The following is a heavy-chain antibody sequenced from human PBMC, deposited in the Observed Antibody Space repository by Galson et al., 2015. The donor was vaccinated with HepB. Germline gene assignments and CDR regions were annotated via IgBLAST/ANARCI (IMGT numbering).Heavy chain of an antibody. CDR1: GFTFSSYS. Sequence: SLRLSCAASGFTFSSYSMNWVRQAPGKGLEWVSYISSSSSTIYYADSVKGRFTISRDNAKNSLYLQMNSLRAEDTAVYYCASGVVITDDAFDIWGQGTMVTVSS. D-gene: IGHD3-3*01. J-gene: IGHJ3*02. CDR2: ISSSSSTI. V-gene: IGHV3-48*04. CDR3: ASGVVITDDAFDI.